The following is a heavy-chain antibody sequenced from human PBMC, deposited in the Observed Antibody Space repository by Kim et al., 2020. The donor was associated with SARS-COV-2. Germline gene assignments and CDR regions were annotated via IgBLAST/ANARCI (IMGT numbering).Heavy chain of an antibody. Sequence: GGSLRLSCAASGFTFSTYGMTWVRQPPGKGLEWVSAISTSGGNTFYADSVKGRFTISRDNSKNTLYLQMNSLRAEDTAVYYCAKVPLRVGYSALYYWGQGTLLTVST. CDR1: GFTFSTYG. V-gene: IGHV3-23*01. CDR2: ISTSGGNT. D-gene: IGHD4-4*01. J-gene: IGHJ4*02. CDR3: AKVPLRVGYSALYY.